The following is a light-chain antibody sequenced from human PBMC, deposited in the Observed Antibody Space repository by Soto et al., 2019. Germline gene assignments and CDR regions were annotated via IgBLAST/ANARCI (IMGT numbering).Light chain of an antibody. J-gene: IGLJ2*01. Sequence: QSALTQPASVSGSPGQSITISCTGTTSDVGGYNYVSWYQKNPGKAPKLMIYEVSYRPSGASNRFSGSKSGNTASLTISGLQAEDEADYYCRSYTSSSTVLFGGGTKVTVL. CDR1: TSDVGGYNY. V-gene: IGLV2-14*01. CDR2: EVS. CDR3: RSYTSSSTVL.